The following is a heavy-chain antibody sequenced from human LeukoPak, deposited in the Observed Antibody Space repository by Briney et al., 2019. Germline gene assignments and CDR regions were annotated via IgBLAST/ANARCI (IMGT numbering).Heavy chain of an antibody. V-gene: IGHV1-18*01. CDR2: ISAYNGNT. J-gene: IGHJ6*02. CDR1: GYTFASYG. CDR3: ARDQSPTLAYSYGLDV. Sequence: ASVKVSCKASGYTFASYGISWVRQAPGQGLEWMGWISAYNGNTNYAQKLLGRVTMTTDTSTSTAYMELRSLRSDDTAVYYCARDQSPTLAYSYGLDVWGQGTTVTVSS. D-gene: IGHD4-4*01.